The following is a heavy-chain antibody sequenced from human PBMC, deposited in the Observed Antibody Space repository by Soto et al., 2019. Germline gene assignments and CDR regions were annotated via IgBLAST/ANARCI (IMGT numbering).Heavy chain of an antibody. J-gene: IGHJ4*02. CDR3: ARVDYGSGSVSDY. D-gene: IGHD3-10*01. CDR2: ISYDGSNK. CDR1: GFTFSSYA. V-gene: IGHV3-30-3*01. Sequence: QVQLVESGGGVVQPGRSLRLSCAASGFTFSSYAMHWVRQAPGKGLEWVAVISYDGSNKYYADSVKGRFTISRDNSKNTLYLQMNSLRAEDTAVYYCARVDYGSGSVSDYWGQGTLVTVSS.